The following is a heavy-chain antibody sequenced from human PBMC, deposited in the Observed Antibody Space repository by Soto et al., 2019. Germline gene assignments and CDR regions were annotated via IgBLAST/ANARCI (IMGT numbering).Heavy chain of an antibody. CDR3: ARGGRIAARGFPSTKPRMDV. CDR2: INHSGST. V-gene: IGHV4-34*01. J-gene: IGHJ6*02. CDR1: GGSFSGYY. Sequence: QVQLQQWGAGLLKPSETLSLTCAVYGGSFSGYYWSWIRQPPGKGLEWIGEINHSGSTNYNPSLNSRVTLSVDTSKNQFSLKLSSVTAADTAVYYCARGGRIAARGFPSTKPRMDVWGQGTTVTVSS. D-gene: IGHD6-6*01.